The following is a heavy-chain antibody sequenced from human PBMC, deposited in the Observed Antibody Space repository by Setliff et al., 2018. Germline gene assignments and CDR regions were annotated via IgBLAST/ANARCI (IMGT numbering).Heavy chain of an antibody. Sequence: PSEILSLTCTVYGVSLSDYYWGWVRQSPGKGLDWIGEINHSGTTNYDPSLEGRISISVDTSKRQFSLKLTSVTAADMAVYYCRFWSGYYKNDYWAQGTLVTVSS. D-gene: IGHD3-3*01. J-gene: IGHJ4*02. V-gene: IGHV4-34*01. CDR1: GVSLSDYY. CDR3: RFWSGYYKNDY. CDR2: INHSGTT.